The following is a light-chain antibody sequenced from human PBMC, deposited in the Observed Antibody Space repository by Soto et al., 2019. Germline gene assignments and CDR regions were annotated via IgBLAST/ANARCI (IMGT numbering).Light chain of an antibody. J-gene: IGKJ1*01. Sequence: DIQLTQSPSSLSASPGDRVTITCRASQNINNFLNWYQQKPGKAPKVVMFAASGLQSGVPSRFSGSGSGTDFTLTISSLLPDDFGTYYCQQTYSIPWTFGLGTKMQI. CDR3: QQTYSIPWT. CDR1: QNINNF. CDR2: AAS. V-gene: IGKV1-39*01.